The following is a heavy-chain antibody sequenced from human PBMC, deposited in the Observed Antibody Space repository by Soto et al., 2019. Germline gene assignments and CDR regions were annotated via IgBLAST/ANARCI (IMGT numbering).Heavy chain of an antibody. CDR1: GGSISSYY. CDR2: IYYSGST. D-gene: IGHD2-2*01. V-gene: IGHV4-59*01. CDR3: ARGVYLGYCSSTSCYYDTYYYMDV. Sequence: SETLSLTCTVSGGSISSYYWSWIRQPPGKGLEWIGYIYYSGSTNYNPSLKSRVTISVDTSKNQFSLKLSSVTAADTAVYYCARGVYLGYCSSTSCYYDTYYYMDVWGKGTTVTVSS. J-gene: IGHJ6*03.